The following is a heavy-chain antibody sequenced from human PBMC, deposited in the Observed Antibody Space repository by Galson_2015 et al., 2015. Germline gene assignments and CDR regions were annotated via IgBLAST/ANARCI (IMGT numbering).Heavy chain of an antibody. V-gene: IGHV3-23*01. J-gene: IGHJ4*02. CDR3: AKVHRDDYDTSGPDY. Sequence: SLRLSCAASGFTFSSYAMTWVRQASGKGLEWISTISGSGEDTYYADSVKGRFPISRDNSKNTLYLQMDSLRVEDTAIYYCAKVHRDDYDTSGPDYWGQGTLVTVSS. CDR1: GFTFSSYA. CDR2: ISGSGEDT. D-gene: IGHD3-22*01.